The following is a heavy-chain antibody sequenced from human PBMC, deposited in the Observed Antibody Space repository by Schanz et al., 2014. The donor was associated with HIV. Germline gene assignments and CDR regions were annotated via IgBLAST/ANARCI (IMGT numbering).Heavy chain of an antibody. CDR2: INHSGST. Sequence: QVQLQQWGAGLLKPSETLSLTCAVYGGSFSGYFWAWIRQPPGKGLEWIGEINHSGSTNYNPSLNTRVTISVDTSNNRFSQVLTSVPAADTAVYYCARHQRGSYLEALDYWGQGTLVTVSS. CDR1: GGSFSGYF. J-gene: IGHJ4*02. CDR3: ARHQRGSYLEALDY. D-gene: IGHD3-10*01. V-gene: IGHV4-34*01.